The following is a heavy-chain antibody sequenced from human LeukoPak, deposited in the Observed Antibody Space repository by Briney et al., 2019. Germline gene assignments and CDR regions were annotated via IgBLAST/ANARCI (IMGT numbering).Heavy chain of an antibody. V-gene: IGHV4-30-2*01. Sequence: PSQTLSLTCTVSGGSISSGGYYWSWIRQPPGKGLEWIGYIYHSGSTYYNPSLKSRVTISVDRSKNQFSLKLSSVTAADTAVYYCARAPRIAAAHELGWFDPWGQGTLVTVSS. D-gene: IGHD6-13*01. CDR1: GGSISSGGYY. CDR3: ARAPRIAAAHELGWFDP. CDR2: IYHSGST. J-gene: IGHJ5*02.